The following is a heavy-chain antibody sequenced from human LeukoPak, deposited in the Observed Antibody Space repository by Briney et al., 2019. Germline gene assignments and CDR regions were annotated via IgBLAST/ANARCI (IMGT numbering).Heavy chain of an antibody. Sequence: ASVKVSCKASGYTFTVYYMHWVRQAPGQGLEWMGWISAYNGNTNYAQNLQGRVTMPTDTSTSTAYMELRSLRSDDAAVYYCARRRSHYYYMDVWGKGTTVTVSS. D-gene: IGHD3-16*01. V-gene: IGHV1-18*04. J-gene: IGHJ6*03. CDR1: GYTFTVYY. CDR2: ISAYNGNT. CDR3: ARRRSHYYYMDV.